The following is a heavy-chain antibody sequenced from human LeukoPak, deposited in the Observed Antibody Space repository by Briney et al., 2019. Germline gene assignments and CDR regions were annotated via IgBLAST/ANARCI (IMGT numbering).Heavy chain of an antibody. CDR3: ARRGDGYSYGAGFYYYYMDV. V-gene: IGHV1-18*01. D-gene: IGHD5-18*01. Sequence: ASVKVSCKASGYTFTSYGISWVRQAPGQGLEWMGWISGRKGNTQYAENLQGRVTMTRDTSTTTAYMELRRLRSDDTAVYYCARRGDGYSYGAGFYYYYMDVWGEGTTVTV. CDR2: ISGRKGNT. J-gene: IGHJ6*03. CDR1: GYTFTSYG.